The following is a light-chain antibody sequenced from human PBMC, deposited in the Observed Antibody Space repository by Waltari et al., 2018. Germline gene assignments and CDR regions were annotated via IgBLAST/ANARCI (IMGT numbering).Light chain of an antibody. V-gene: IGLV1-40*01. CDR1: TPHTGAGSA. CDR3: QSYDSTLSGSPYV. Sequence: QSVLTQPPSVSGAPGQRVAISSTGSTPHTGAGSAVYWSQQLPETAPKLLIYGNNNRPSGVPDRFSGSKSGTSASLAITGLQAEDEATYYCQSYDSTLSGSPYVFGSGTQVSVL. CDR2: GNN. J-gene: IGLJ1*01.